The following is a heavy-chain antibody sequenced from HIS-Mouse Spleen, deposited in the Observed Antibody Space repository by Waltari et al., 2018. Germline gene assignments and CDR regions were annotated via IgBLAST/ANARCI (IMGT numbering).Heavy chain of an antibody. J-gene: IGHJ2*01. V-gene: IGHV3-53*02. CDR3: ARDHGDSSSWYWYFDL. CDR2: IYSGGST. Sequence: EVQLVETGGGLIQPGGSLRLYCAASGFTVSSNYMSWVRQAPGKGVEWVSGIYSGGSTNYADSVKGRFTISRDNSKNTLYLQMNSLRAEDTAVYYCARDHGDSSSWYWYFDLWGRGTLVTVSS. D-gene: IGHD6-13*01. CDR1: GFTVSSNY.